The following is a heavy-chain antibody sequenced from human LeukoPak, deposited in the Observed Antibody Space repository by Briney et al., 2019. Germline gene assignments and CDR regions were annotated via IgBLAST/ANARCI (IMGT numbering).Heavy chain of an antibody. CDR1: GGTFSSYA. V-gene: IGHV1-69*13. Sequence: SVTVSCKASGGTFSSYAISWVRQAPGQGLEWMGGIIPIFGTANYAQKFQGRVTITADESTSTAYMELSSLRSEDTAVYYCARVGDEQPPGLDYWGQGTLVTVSS. D-gene: IGHD5-24*01. J-gene: IGHJ4*02. CDR3: ARVGDEQPPGLDY. CDR2: IIPIFGTA.